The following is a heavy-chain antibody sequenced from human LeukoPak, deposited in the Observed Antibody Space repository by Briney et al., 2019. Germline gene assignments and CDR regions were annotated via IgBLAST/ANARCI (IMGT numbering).Heavy chain of an antibody. CDR3: ARKSGRSMFDP. CDR2: INHSGST. Sequence: SETLSLTCAVYGGSFSGYYWSWIRQPPGKGLEWIGEINHSGSTNYNPSLKSRVTISVDTSKNQFSLKLSSVTAADTAVYYCARKSGRSMFDPWGQGTLVTVSS. CDR1: GGSFSGYY. V-gene: IGHV4-34*01. J-gene: IGHJ5*02. D-gene: IGHD2-15*01.